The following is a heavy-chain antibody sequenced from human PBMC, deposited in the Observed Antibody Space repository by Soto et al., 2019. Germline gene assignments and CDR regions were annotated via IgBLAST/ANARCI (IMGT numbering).Heavy chain of an antibody. J-gene: IGHJ6*03. CDR1: GYTFTSYG. Sequence: GASVKVSCKASGYTFTSYGISWVRQAPGQGLEWMGWISAYNGNTNYAQKLQGRVTMTTDTSTSTAYMELRSLRSDDTAVYYCARAILWFGETSPYYYYYYMDVWGKGTTVTVSS. CDR2: ISAYNGNT. V-gene: IGHV1-18*01. CDR3: ARAILWFGETSPYYYYYYMDV. D-gene: IGHD3-10*01.